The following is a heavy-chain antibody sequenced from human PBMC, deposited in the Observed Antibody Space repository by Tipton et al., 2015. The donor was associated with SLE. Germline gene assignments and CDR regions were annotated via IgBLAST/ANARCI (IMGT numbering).Heavy chain of an antibody. D-gene: IGHD2-15*01. CDR1: GGSFSGYY. CDR3: ARGKDIVVARDAFVI. V-gene: IGHV4-34*01. Sequence: TLSLTCAAYGGSFSGYYWSWIRQPPGKGLEWIGEIKHGGSTNYTPSLKSRVTISVDTSKNQFSLKLSSVTAADTAVYYCARGKDIVVARDAFVIWGQGTMVTVAS. J-gene: IGHJ3*02. CDR2: IKHGGST.